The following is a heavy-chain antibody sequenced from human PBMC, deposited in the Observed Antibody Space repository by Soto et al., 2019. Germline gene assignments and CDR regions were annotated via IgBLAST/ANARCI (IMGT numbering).Heavy chain of an antibody. CDR2: ISYDGSNK. J-gene: IGHJ6*02. CDR3: AKVRPVGSNDYGDYEDYYYGMDV. CDR1: GFTFSSYG. D-gene: IGHD4-17*01. Sequence: GGSLRLSCAASGFTFSSYGMHWVRQAPGKGLEWVAVISYDGSNKYYADSVKGRFTISRDNSKNTLYLQMNSLRAEDTAVYYCAKVRPVGSNDYGDYEDYYYGMDVWGQGTTVTVSS. V-gene: IGHV3-30*18.